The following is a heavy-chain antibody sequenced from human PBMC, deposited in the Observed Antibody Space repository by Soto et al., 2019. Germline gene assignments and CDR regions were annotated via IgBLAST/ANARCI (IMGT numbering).Heavy chain of an antibody. V-gene: IGHV4-4*02. D-gene: IGHD4-17*01. CDR2: IYHSGST. Sequence: PSETLSLTCAVSGGSISSINWWSLVRQPPGKGLEWIGEIYHSGSTNYNPSLKSRVTISVDKSKNQFSLKLSSVTAADTAVYYCARDHYGDYVGQYFDYWGQGTLVTVSS. J-gene: IGHJ4*02. CDR3: ARDHYGDYVGQYFDY. CDR1: GGSISSINW.